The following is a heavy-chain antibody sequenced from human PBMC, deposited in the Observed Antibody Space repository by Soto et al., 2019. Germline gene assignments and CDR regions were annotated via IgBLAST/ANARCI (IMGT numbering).Heavy chain of an antibody. Sequence: ASVKVSCTASGYTFTSYTLHWVRQAPGQRLEWMGLINAGSGNTKYSQKFQGRVTITRDTSASTAYMDLSSLRSEDTAVYYCARESEAAMASAFDYWGLGTLVTVSS. CDR2: INAGSGNT. D-gene: IGHD5-18*01. V-gene: IGHV1-3*01. CDR3: ARESEAAMASAFDY. J-gene: IGHJ4*02. CDR1: GYTFTSYT.